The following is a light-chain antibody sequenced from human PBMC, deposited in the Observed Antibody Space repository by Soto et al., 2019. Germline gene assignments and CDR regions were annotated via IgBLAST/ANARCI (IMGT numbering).Light chain of an antibody. CDR1: SSDVGAYNR. J-gene: IGLJ1*01. Sequence: QSALTQPASVSGSPGQSITISCTGTSSDVGAYNRVSWYQQHSGKAPKLMIYEVSNRPSGVSNRFSGSKSGNTASLTISGLQAEDEADYYRLSYTTSSSYVFGTGTKVTVL. V-gene: IGLV2-14*01. CDR2: EVS. CDR3: LSYTTSSSYV.